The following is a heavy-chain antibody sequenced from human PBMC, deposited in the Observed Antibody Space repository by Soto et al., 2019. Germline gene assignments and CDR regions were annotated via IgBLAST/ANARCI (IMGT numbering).Heavy chain of an antibody. V-gene: IGHV4-59*07. CDR3: ARGRSHSSS. D-gene: IGHD6-13*01. J-gene: IGHJ4*02. Sequence: ASDTLSLTCTVSGGSISRYYWTWIRQPPGKGLEWIGYIYYSGSTNYNPSLKSRVIISVDTSKNQFSLKLSSVTAADTAVYYCARGRSHSSSWGQGTLVTVSS. CDR2: IYYSGST. CDR1: GGSISRYY.